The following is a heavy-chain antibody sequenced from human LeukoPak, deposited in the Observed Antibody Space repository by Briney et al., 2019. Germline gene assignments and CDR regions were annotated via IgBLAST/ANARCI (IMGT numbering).Heavy chain of an antibody. D-gene: IGHD3-22*01. CDR1: GYTFTTYA. Sequence: ASVKVSCKASGYTFTTYAMNWVRQAPGQGLEWMGWIDPNSGGTNYAQKFQGRVTMTRDTSIRTAYMELTNLRSDDTAVYYCARDGDLSSDYYSDYWGQGTLVTVSS. V-gene: IGHV1-2*02. CDR3: ARDGDLSSDYYSDY. CDR2: IDPNSGGT. J-gene: IGHJ4*02.